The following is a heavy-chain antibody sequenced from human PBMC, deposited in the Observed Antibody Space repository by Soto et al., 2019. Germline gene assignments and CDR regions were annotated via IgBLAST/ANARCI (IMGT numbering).Heavy chain of an antibody. J-gene: IGHJ3*02. CDR2: MNPKSGGA. D-gene: IGHD5-18*01. CDR1: GYTFTDDY. Sequence: ASVRVSCKTSGYTFTDDYTHWVRQAPGQGLEWMGWMNPKSGGAYFAQKFQGRVTLTRDTSIGTAYIEVNSLTSDDTAVYFCTRENIENSDGPYYSLDISCDGTKVT. CDR3: TRENIENSDGPYYSLDI. V-gene: IGHV1-2*02.